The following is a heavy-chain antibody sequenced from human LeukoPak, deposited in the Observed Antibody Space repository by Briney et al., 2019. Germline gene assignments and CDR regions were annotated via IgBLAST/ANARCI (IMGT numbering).Heavy chain of an antibody. J-gene: IGHJ5*02. Sequence: GGSLRLSCAASGFTFSSYSMNWVRQAPGKGLEWVSVIYSGGSTYYADSVKGRFTISRDNSKNTLYLQMNSLRAEDTAVYYCASHGPPGLVWFDPWGQGTLVTVSS. CDR2: IYSGGST. CDR3: ASHGPPGLVWFDP. CDR1: GFTFSSYS. D-gene: IGHD3/OR15-3a*01. V-gene: IGHV3-53*01.